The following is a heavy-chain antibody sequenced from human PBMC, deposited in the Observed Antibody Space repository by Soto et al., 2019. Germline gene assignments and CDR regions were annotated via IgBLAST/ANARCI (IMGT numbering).Heavy chain of an antibody. J-gene: IGHJ4*02. CDR1: GYTFTSYG. Sequence: QVQLVQSGAEVKKPGASVKVSCKASGYTFTSYGLNWVRQAPGQGLEWMGWINTYNGNTNYAQKLQGRVTMTTDTSTSTAYMVLRILRSDDTAVYYCAVAVSGPRDYWGQGTLVTVSS. V-gene: IGHV1-18*01. CDR3: AVAVSGPRDY. D-gene: IGHD6-19*01. CDR2: INTYNGNT.